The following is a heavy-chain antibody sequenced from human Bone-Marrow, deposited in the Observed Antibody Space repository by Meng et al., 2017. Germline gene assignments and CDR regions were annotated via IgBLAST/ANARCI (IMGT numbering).Heavy chain of an antibody. J-gene: IGHJ3*02. D-gene: IGHD3-16*01. CDR3: ARDWGIVDAFDI. CDR1: GGSISSGSYY. CDR2: IYTSGST. Sequence: SETLSLTCTVSGGSISSGSYYWSWIRQPAGKGLEWIGRIYTSGSTNYNPSLKSRVTISVDTSKNQFSLKLSSVTAADTAVYYCARDWGIVDAFDIWGQGTMVTVSS. V-gene: IGHV4-61*02.